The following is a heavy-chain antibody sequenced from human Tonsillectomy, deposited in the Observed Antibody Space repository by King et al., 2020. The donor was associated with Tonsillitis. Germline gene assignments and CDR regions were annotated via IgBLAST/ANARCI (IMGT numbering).Heavy chain of an antibody. Sequence: VQLVESGGGVVQPGRSLRLSCAASGFTFSSYDMYWVRQAPGKGLEWVAVISFDGSYKYYADSVTGRFTISRDISKNTLYLQMNSLRAEDTAVYYCARDRDGYIFDYWGQGTLVTVSS. J-gene: IGHJ4*02. CDR2: ISFDGSYK. CDR3: ARDRDGYIFDY. D-gene: IGHD5-24*01. V-gene: IGHV3-33*05. CDR1: GFTFSSYD.